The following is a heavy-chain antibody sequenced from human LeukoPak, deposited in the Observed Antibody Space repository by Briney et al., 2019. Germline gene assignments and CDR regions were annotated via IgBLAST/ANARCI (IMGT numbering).Heavy chain of an antibody. CDR1: GGSISSSSYY. CDR3: ARQPVPRYYYDSSGLPPVFDY. Sequence: SETLSLTCTVSGGSISSSSYYWGWIRQPPGKGLEWIGSIYYSGSTYYNPSLKSRVTISVDTSKNQFSLKLSSVAAADTAVYYCARQPVPRYYYDSSGLPPVFDYWGQGTLVTVSS. D-gene: IGHD3-22*01. J-gene: IGHJ4*02. CDR2: IYYSGST. V-gene: IGHV4-39*01.